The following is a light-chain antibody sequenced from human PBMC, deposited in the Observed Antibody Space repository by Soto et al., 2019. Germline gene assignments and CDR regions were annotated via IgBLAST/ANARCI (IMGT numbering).Light chain of an antibody. J-gene: IGKJ2*01. CDR3: HQYNSYSYT. Sequence: DIQMTQSPSTLSASVGDRVTITCRASQSISSWLAWYQQKPGKAPKLLIYDASSLESGVPSRFSGSGSGTEFTLSISSLQPDDFATYYCHQYNSYSYTFGQGTKLEI. V-gene: IGKV1-5*01. CDR2: DAS. CDR1: QSISSW.